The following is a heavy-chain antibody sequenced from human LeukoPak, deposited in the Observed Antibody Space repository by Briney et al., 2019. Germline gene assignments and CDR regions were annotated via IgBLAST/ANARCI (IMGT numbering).Heavy chain of an antibody. Sequence: GRSLRLSCAVSGFTFSTCGMHWVRQAPGKGLEWVAVISSDGNDKYYAVSVKGRFTISRDNSKNTLYLQMNSLRAEDTAVYYCAKAGRDCSGASCYNYGIDVWGQGTTVTVSS. CDR2: ISSDGNDK. CDR3: AKAGRDCSGASCYNYGIDV. CDR1: GFTFSTCG. D-gene: IGHD2-15*01. V-gene: IGHV3-30*18. J-gene: IGHJ6*02.